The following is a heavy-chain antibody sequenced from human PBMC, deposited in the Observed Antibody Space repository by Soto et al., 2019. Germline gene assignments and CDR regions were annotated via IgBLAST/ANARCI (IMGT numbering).Heavy chain of an antibody. D-gene: IGHD3-10*01. V-gene: IGHV3-23*01. CDR1: GFTFAGYA. Sequence: LRLSCAASGFTFAGYAMSWVRQAPGKGLEWVSAISGSGKSTYYADSVKGRFTISRDNSKNTLYVQLSSLRAEDTAVYFCARATVLGEINYYYYGLGVWGQGTTVTVSS. CDR2: ISGSGKST. J-gene: IGHJ6*02. CDR3: ARATVLGEINYYYYGLGV.